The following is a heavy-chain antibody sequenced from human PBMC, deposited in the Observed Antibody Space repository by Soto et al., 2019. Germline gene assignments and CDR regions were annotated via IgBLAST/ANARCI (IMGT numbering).Heavy chain of an antibody. CDR1: GFTVTSYG. V-gene: IGHV1-18*01. J-gene: IGHJ4*02. CDR3: SRGGSSWQPHEDY. CDR2: VSAYNGNT. Sequence: QVQLVQSGAEVKKHGASMKVSCKASGFTVTSYGISWVRQAPGQGLEWMGWVSAYNGNTHYAQKLQGRVTMTTDTSTTTAYMELRSLRSDDTAVYYCSRGGSSWQPHEDYWGQGTLVTVSS. D-gene: IGHD6-13*01.